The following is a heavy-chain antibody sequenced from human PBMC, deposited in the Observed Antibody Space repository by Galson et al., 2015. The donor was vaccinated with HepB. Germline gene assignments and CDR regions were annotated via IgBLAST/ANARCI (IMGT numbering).Heavy chain of an antibody. CDR2: ISYDGSNK. V-gene: IGHV3-30-3*01. D-gene: IGHD1-26*01. CDR1: GFIFRNYA. J-gene: IGHJ6*02. Sequence: SLRLSCAASGFIFRNYAMHWVRQAPGKGLEWVAVISYDGSNKYYADSVKGRFIISRDNSKNTLYLHMNSLRVEDTAVYYCAREDSGSYYYYYGMDVWGRGTTVTVSS. CDR3: AREDSGSYYYYYGMDV.